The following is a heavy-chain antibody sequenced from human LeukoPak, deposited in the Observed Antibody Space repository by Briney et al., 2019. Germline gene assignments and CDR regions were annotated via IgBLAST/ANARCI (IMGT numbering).Heavy chain of an antibody. V-gene: IGHV4-4*07. J-gene: IGHJ5*02. D-gene: IGHD3-3*01. CDR3: ASQYDFWSFDP. CDR1: GGSISSYY. CDR2: IYTSGST. Sequence: SETLSLTCTVSGGSISSYYWSWIRQPAGKGLEWIGRIYTSGSTNYNPSLKSRVTMSVDTSKNQFSLKLTSVTAADTAVYYCASQYDFWSFDPWGQGTLVTVSS.